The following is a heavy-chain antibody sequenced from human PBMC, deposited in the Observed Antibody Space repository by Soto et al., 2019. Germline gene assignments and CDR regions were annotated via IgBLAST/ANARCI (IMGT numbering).Heavy chain of an antibody. Sequence: SETPSLTRVVSGGALSDHFWCWVRQPPGMALEWIGEINHLGSINYNPSLKSRVTMSVDTSKNQFSLTLNSVTAADTATYYCARGGISHWAYFYYMDVWDRGTTVTVSS. D-gene: IGHD2-21*01. V-gene: IGHV4-34*01. CDR2: INHLGSI. CDR1: GGALSDHF. CDR3: ARGGISHWAYFYYMDV. J-gene: IGHJ6*03.